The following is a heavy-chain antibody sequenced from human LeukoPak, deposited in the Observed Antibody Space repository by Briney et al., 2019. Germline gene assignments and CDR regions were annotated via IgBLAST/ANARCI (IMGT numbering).Heavy chain of an antibody. CDR2: IYYSGST. CDR3: AREKGNWFDP. CDR1: GDSISSGSYY. J-gene: IGHJ5*02. Sequence: PSQTLSLTCTVSGDSISSGSYYWSWIRQHPGKGLEWIGYIYYSGSTYYNPSLKSRVTISVDTSKSRFSLKLYSVTAADTAVYYCAREKGNWFDPWGQGTLVTVSS. V-gene: IGHV4-31*03.